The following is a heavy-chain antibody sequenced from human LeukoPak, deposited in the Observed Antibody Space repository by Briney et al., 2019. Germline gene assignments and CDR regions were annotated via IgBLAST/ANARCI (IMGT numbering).Heavy chain of an antibody. J-gene: IGHJ4*02. CDR2: IIHSGRT. D-gene: IGHD2/OR15-2a*01. CDR3: ARGIPVKVYAAFDY. V-gene: IGHV4-34*01. Sequence: XXRQSPGXXXXXXGEIIHSGRTNYNPSLTSRVSISVDTSKNQFSLELSSVAAADTAVYYCARGIPVKVYAAFDYWGQGTLVTVSS.